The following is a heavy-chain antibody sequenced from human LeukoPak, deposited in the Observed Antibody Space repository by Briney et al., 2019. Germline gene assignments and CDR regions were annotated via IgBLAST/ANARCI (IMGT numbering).Heavy chain of an antibody. CDR2: ISYDGSNK. D-gene: IGHD4-17*01. V-gene: IGHV3-30*18. CDR3: AKDRYGDYFDY. J-gene: IGHJ4*02. Sequence: SGGSLRLSCAASGFTFSSYGMHWVRQAPGEGLEWVAVISYDGSNKYYADSVKGRFTISRDNSKNTLYLQMNSLRAEDTAVYYCAKDRYGDYFDYWGQGTLVTVSS. CDR1: GFTFSSYG.